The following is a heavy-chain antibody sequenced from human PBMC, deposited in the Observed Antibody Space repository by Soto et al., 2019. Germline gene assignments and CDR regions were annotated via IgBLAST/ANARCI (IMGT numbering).Heavy chain of an antibody. CDR3: VRDNYGDYDY. J-gene: IGHJ4*02. CDR1: GGSISSTDYY. CDR2: IYYSGTT. Sequence: PSETLSLTCTVSGGSISSTDYYWSWIRQPPGKGLEWIGYIYYSGTTYYNPSLKSRVTISLDTSKNQFSLKLHSVTAADTAVYYCVRDNYGDYDYWGQGTLVTVSS. D-gene: IGHD4-17*01. V-gene: IGHV4-30-4*01.